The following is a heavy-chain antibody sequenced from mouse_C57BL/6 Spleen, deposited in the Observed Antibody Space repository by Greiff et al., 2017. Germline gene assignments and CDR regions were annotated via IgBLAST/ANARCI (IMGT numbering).Heavy chain of an antibody. D-gene: IGHD2-4*01. CDR1: GFTFSSYA. Sequence: EVQRVESGEGLVKPGGSLKLSCAASGFTFSSYAMSWVRQTPEKRLEWVAYISSGGDYIYYADTVKGRFTISRDNARNTLYLQMSSLKSEDTAMYYCTRDRIYYDYDDAMDYWGQGTSVTVSS. CDR2: ISSGGDYI. V-gene: IGHV5-9-1*02. CDR3: TRDRIYYDYDDAMDY. J-gene: IGHJ4*01.